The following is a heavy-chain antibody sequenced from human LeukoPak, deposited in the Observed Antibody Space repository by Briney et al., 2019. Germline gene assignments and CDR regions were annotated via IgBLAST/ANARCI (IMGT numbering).Heavy chain of an antibody. CDR3: ARDPHGHYYFDY. J-gene: IGHJ4*02. CDR1: GFTFSSYS. V-gene: IGHV3-21*01. Sequence: GGSLRLSCAASGFTFSSYSMNWVCQAPGKGLEWVSSISSSSSYIYYADSVKGRFTISRDNAKNSPYLQMNSLRAEDTAVYYCARDPHGHYYFDYWGQGTLVTVSS. CDR2: ISSSSSYI.